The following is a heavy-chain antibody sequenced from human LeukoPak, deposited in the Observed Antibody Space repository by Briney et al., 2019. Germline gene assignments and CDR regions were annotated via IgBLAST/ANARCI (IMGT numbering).Heavy chain of an antibody. V-gene: IGHV4-30-4*08. CDR3: ARSNINGYSSSWYYAYWFDP. J-gene: IGHJ5*02. D-gene: IGHD6-13*01. Sequence: SQTLSLTCTVSGGSISSGDYYWSWNRQPPGKGLEWIGYIYYSGSTYYNPSLKSRVTISVDTSKNQFSLKLSSVTAADTAVYYCARSNINGYSSSWYYAYWFDPWGQGTLVTVSS. CDR1: GGSISSGDYY. CDR2: IYYSGST.